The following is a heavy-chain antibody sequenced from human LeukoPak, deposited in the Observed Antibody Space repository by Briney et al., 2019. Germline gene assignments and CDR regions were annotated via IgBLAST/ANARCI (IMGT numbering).Heavy chain of an antibody. J-gene: IGHJ4*02. D-gene: IGHD3-3*01. CDR2: INPSGGST. Sequence: ASVKVSCKASGYTFTSYYMHWVRQAPGQGLEWMGIINPSGGSTSYAQKFQGRVTMTRDTSTSTVYMELSSLRSEDTAVYYCARDRAQGYDFWSGYPYWGQGTLVTVSS. V-gene: IGHV1-46*01. CDR1: GYTFTSYY. CDR3: ARDRAQGYDFWSGYPY.